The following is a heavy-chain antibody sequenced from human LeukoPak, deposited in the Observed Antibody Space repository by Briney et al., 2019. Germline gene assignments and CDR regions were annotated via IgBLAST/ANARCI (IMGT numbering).Heavy chain of an antibody. CDR1: GGTFSSYA. J-gene: IGHJ4*02. V-gene: IGHV1-69*13. D-gene: IGHD4-11*01. CDR2: FIPIFGTA. CDR3: ARDDDYSNTRFDY. Sequence: ASVKVSCKASGGTFSSYAISWVRQAPGQGLEWMGGFIPIFGTANYAQKFQGRVTITADESTSTAYMELSSLRSEDTAVYYCARDDDYSNTRFDYWGQGTLATVSS.